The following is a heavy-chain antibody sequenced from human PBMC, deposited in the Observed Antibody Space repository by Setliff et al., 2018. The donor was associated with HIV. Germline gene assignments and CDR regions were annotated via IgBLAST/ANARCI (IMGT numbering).Heavy chain of an antibody. CDR2: THYSGNT. CDR3: ARRGDSSGYYDAFDV. J-gene: IGHJ3*01. Sequence: PSETLSLTCTISGGFISNHYWNWIRQPPGKGLEWIGSTHYSGNTNYNPSLKSRVSISVDKSKNQFSLKLNSVTAADTAMYYCARRGDSSGYYDAFDVWGQGTKVTVSS. CDR1: GGFISNHY. V-gene: IGHV4-59*11. D-gene: IGHD3-22*01.